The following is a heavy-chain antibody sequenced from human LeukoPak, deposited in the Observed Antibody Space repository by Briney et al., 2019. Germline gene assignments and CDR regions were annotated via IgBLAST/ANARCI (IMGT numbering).Heavy chain of an antibody. D-gene: IGHD6-19*01. CDR2: ISNEGSGK. V-gene: IGHV3-30*03. Sequence: PGRSLRLSCVVSGFHFSSYGMHWVRQAPGKGLEWVAVISNEGSGKYYADSVKGRFTMSRDNSKNMVYLQMNSLRVEDTAVYYCARTREQWQVLDYWGQGTLVTVSS. J-gene: IGHJ4*02. CDR1: GFHFSSYG. CDR3: ARTREQWQVLDY.